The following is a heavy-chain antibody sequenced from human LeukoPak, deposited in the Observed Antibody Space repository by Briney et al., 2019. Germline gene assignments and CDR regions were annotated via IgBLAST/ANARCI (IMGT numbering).Heavy chain of an antibody. CDR3: ARSPIVATTRYNWFDP. CDR2: INAGNGNT. CDR1: GYTFTSYA. Sequence: ASVKVSCKASGYTFTSYAMHWVRQAPEQRLEWMGWINAGNGNTKYSQKFQGRVTITRDTSASTAYMELSSLRSEDTAVYYCARSPIVATTRYNWFDPWGQGTLVTVSS. J-gene: IGHJ5*02. D-gene: IGHD5-12*01. V-gene: IGHV1-3*01.